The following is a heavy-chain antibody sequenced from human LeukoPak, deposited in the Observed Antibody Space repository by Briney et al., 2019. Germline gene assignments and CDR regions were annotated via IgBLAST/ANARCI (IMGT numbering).Heavy chain of an antibody. Sequence: GGSLRLSCAASGFTFSSYSMNWVRQAPGKGLEWVSSISSSSSYIYYADSVKGRFTISRDNSKNTLYLQMNSLRAEDTAVYYCARTRQTYYDFWSGYPDAFDIWGQGTMVTVSS. CDR3: ARTRQTYYDFWSGYPDAFDI. V-gene: IGHV3-21*04. J-gene: IGHJ3*02. D-gene: IGHD3-3*01. CDR2: ISSSSSYI. CDR1: GFTFSSYS.